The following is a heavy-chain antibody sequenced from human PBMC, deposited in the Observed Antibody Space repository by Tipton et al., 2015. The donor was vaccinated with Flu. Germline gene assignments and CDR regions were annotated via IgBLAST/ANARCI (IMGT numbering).Heavy chain of an antibody. CDR2: INSSGSTI. J-gene: IGHJ6*02. D-gene: IGHD3-3*01. CDR1: GFTFSVDY. V-gene: IGHV3-11*01. Sequence: QLVQSGGGLVKPGGYLRLSCAASGFTFSVDYMSWIRQAPGKGLEWISHINSSGSTINYADSVKGRFTISRDNAKNSLYLQMNSLRAEDTAVYYCARDHPPSITVLGEITDYFGMDVWGQGTTVTVSS. CDR3: ARDHPPSITVLGEITDYFGMDV.